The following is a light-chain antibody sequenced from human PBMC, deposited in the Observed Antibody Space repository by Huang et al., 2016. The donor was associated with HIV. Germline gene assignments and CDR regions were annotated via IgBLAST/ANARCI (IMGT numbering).Light chain of an antibody. CDR2: DAS. CDR1: QSVSSY. V-gene: IGKV3-11*01. Sequence: EIVLTQSPATLSLSPGASATLSCRASQSVSSYLAWYQQKPGQAPRLLIYDASNRATGSPARFSGSGSGTDFTLTISSLELEDFAVYYCQQRSNWPRMYTFGQGTKLEIK. CDR3: QQRSNWPRMYT. J-gene: IGKJ2*01.